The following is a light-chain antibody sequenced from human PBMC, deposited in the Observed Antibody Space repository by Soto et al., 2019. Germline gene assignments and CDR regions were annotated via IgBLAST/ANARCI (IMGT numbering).Light chain of an antibody. CDR2: GAS. V-gene: IGKV3-15*01. Sequence: EIVMTQSPATLSVSPGERATLSCRASQSVSSNLAWYQQKPGQAPRLLIYGASTRATGIPARFSGSGSGTEFTLTICSLQSEDFAVYYCQQYNNWPPWTFGQGTKLEI. J-gene: IGKJ2*02. CDR3: QQYNNWPPWT. CDR1: QSVSSN.